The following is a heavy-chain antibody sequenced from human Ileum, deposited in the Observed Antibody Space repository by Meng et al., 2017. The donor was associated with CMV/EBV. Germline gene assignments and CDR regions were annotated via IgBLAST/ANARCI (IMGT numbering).Heavy chain of an antibody. Sequence: QVQLVESGGVVVQRGVSLRLSCAAPGFTFSGHGMHWVHQAPGEGREWVANIAYDASTTSDAAPVKVRFSISRDNSKNPLHRQMNSLRTEYTGVYFCAAWRGGNGDGGFDYCGQGTLFTVSS. CDR2: IAYDASTT. J-gene: IGHJ4*02. V-gene: IGHV3-30*03. CDR1: GFTFSGHG. CDR3: AAWRGGNGDGGFDY. D-gene: IGHD4-17*01.